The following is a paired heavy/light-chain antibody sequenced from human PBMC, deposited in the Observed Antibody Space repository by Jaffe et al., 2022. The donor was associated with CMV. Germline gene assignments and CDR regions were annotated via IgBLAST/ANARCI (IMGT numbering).Heavy chain of an antibody. V-gene: IGHV4-39*01. Sequence: QLQLQESGPGLVKPSETLSLTCTVSGGSISSSSYYWGWIRQPPGKGLEWIGSIYYSGSTYYNPSLKSRVTISVDTSKNQFSLKLSSVTAADTAVYYCARRYYDFWSGYFQDYYYYYMDVWGKGTTVTVSS. CDR3: ARRYYDFWSGYFQDYYYYYMDV. CDR2: IYYSGST. J-gene: IGHJ6*03. D-gene: IGHD3-3*01. CDR1: GGSISSSSYY.
Light chain of an antibody. J-gene: IGKJ1*01. Sequence: DIVMTQTPLSLSVTPGQPASISCKSSQSLLHSDGKTYLYWYLQKPGQSPQLLIYEVSSRFSGVPDRFSGSGSGTDFTLKISRVEAEDVGVYYCMQGIHLPSWTFGQGTKVEIK. CDR2: EVS. CDR3: MQGIHLPSWT. V-gene: IGKV2-29*02. CDR1: QSLLHSDGKTY.